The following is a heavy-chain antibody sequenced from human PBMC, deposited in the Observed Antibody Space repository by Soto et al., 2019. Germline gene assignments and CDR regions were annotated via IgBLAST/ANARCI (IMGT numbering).Heavy chain of an antibody. J-gene: IGHJ4*02. CDR1: GGSISSYS. CDR3: ARMYNPPRFDY. D-gene: IGHD1-1*01. Sequence: QVQLQESGPGLVKPSETLSLTCTVSGGSISSYSWSWIRQPPGKPLEWIGNVYYSGSTNYNPSLGSRVTISVDTARNQFSLNLRSVTAADTAVYFWARMYNPPRFDYLGQGTLVTVSS. CDR2: VYYSGST. V-gene: IGHV4-59*08.